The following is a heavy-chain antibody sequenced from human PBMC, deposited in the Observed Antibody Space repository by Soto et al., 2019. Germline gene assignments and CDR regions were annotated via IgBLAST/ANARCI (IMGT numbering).Heavy chain of an antibody. V-gene: IGHV1-18*01. CDR1: GYTFADYG. CDR2: IGPYNGNT. J-gene: IGHJ2*01. D-gene: IGHD2-15*01. Sequence: QAQLVQSGAEVKKPGASVKVSCQAGGYTFADYGISWVRQAPGQGLEWVGWIGPYNGNTNYAQNLQDRVTMTTDTSTNTAYMELRSLRSDDTALYYCARCYCTAGSCYTCWHFDLWGRGTLLTVSS. CDR3: ARCYCTAGSCYTCWHFDL.